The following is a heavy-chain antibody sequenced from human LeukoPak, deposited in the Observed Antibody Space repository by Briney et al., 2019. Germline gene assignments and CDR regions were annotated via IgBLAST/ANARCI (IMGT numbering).Heavy chain of an antibody. CDR3: ARDPSPYYSDYGH. J-gene: IGHJ4*02. D-gene: IGHD4-11*01. Sequence: PGGSLRLSCAASGVTVGTSYMSWVRQAPGKGLEWVSIMYSGGGTDYADSVKGRFTISRDNSKNTLYLQMNSLRAEDTAVYYCARDPSPYYSDYGHWGQGTLVTVSS. CDR2: MYSGGGT. V-gene: IGHV3-66*01. CDR1: GVTVGTSY.